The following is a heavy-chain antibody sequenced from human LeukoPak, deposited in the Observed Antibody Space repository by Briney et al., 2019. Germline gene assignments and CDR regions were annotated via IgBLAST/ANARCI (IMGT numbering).Heavy chain of an antibody. CDR2: ISSSSSYI. CDR1: GFTFTTYS. V-gene: IGHV3-21*01. J-gene: IGHJ4*02. CDR3: ARDRDGYTFDY. Sequence: GGSLRLSCAASGFTFTTYSMNWVRQAPGKGLEWVSSISSSSSYIDYADSLKGRFTISRDNAKNSLYLQMNSLRAGDTAVYYCARDRDGYTFDYWGQGTLVTVSS. D-gene: IGHD5-24*01.